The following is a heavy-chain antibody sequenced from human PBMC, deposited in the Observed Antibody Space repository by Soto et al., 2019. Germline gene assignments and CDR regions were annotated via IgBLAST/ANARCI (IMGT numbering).Heavy chain of an antibody. D-gene: IGHD2-2*01. J-gene: IGHJ6*02. Sequence: GGSLRLSCAASGFTFSSYAMSWVRQAPGKGLEWVSAISGSGGSTYYADSVKGRFTISRDNSKNTLYLQMNSLRAEDTAVYYCAKDLVVVPASEHYYYYGMDVWGQGTTVTVSS. CDR1: GFTFSSYA. CDR3: AKDLVVVPASEHYYYYGMDV. CDR2: ISGSGGST. V-gene: IGHV3-23*01.